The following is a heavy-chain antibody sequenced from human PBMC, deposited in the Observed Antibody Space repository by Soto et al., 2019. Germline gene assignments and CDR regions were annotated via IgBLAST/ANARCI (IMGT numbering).Heavy chain of an antibody. J-gene: IGHJ5*01. V-gene: IGHV2-26*01. CDR1: GFSLSSGRVG. CDR2: IFSDGGK. D-gene: IGHD1-20*01. CDR3: ARAFCDNANCLRKFNWNNWVWFDS. Sequence: QVTLKESGPVLVKPTETLTLTCTVSGFSLSSGRVGVSWIRQPPGKALEWLAHIFSDGGKSSNTSLKSSLTISKDTSESQVVLTMTNMDPVDTATYYCARAFCDNANCLRKFNWNNWVWFDSWGQGALVTVSS.